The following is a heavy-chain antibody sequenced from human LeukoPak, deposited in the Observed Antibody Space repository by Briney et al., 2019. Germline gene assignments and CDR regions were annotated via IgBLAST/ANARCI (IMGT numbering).Heavy chain of an antibody. CDR2: ISGSGGST. V-gene: IGHV3-23*01. CDR3: AKLVTTSCYEGMDV. CDR1: GFTFSSYA. J-gene: IGHJ6*02. D-gene: IGHD2-2*01. Sequence: PGGSLRLSCAASGFTFSSYAMRWVRQAPGKGVEWVSAISGSGGSTYYADSVKGRFTISRDNSKNTLYLQMNSLRAADTAVYYCAKLVTTSCYEGMDVWGQGTTVTVSS.